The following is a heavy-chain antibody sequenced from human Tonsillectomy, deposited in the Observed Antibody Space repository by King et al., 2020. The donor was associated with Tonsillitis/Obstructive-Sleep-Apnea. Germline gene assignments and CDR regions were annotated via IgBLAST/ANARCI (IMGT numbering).Heavy chain of an antibody. CDR2: ISYAGGGS. CDR3: ARDRSGWPPEYFDY. V-gene: IGHV3-30*01. D-gene: IGHD6-19*01. CDR1: GFTFSSYA. Sequence: VQLVESGGGVVQPGRSLRLSCAGSGFTFSSYAIHWVRQAPGKGLEWVALISYAGGGSFYADSVKGRFSISRDNSKNTLYLQMNSLTGEDTAVYYCARDRSGWPPEYFDYWGQGTLVTVSS. J-gene: IGHJ4*02.